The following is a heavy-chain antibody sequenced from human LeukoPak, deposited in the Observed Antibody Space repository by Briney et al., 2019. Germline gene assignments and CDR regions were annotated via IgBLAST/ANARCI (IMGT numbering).Heavy chain of an antibody. CDR1: GGSISSYY. V-gene: IGHV4-59*01. CDR2: IYYSGIT. CDR3: ARGGHSGYDYFDS. Sequence: PSETLSLTCTVSGGSISSYYWSWIRQPPGKGLEWIGYIYYSGITNYNPSLKSRVTISVDTSKNQFSLKLNSVTAADTAVYYCARGGHSGYDYFDSWGQGTLVTVSS. D-gene: IGHD5-12*01. J-gene: IGHJ4*02.